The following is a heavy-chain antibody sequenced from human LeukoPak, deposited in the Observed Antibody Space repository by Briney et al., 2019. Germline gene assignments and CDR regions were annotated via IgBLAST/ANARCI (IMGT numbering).Heavy chain of an antibody. V-gene: IGHV1-18*01. CDR1: GYTFTSYG. D-gene: IGHD6-13*01. J-gene: IGHJ4*02. Sequence: ASVKVSCKASGYTFTSYGISWVRQAPGQGLEWMGWISAYNGNTNYAQKLQGRVTMTTDTSTSTAYMELRSLRSDDTAVYYCARVWPYSSSWYSPEFDYWGQGTLVTVSS. CDR3: ARVWPYSSSWYSPEFDY. CDR2: ISAYNGNT.